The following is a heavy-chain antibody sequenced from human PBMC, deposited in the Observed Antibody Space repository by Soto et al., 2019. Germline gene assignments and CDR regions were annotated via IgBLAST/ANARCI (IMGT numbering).Heavy chain of an antibody. CDR2: MNPNSGDT. CDR3: ARVGGNWNDDDVDY. J-gene: IGHJ4*02. Sequence: QVQLVQSGAEVKKPGASVKVSCKASGYTFSDHDINWVRQASGQGPEWLGWMNPNSGDTGYAQNFQGRGTMTRDTSKRTAYMELSSLRSEDTAVYYCARVGGNWNDDDVDYWGQGTLVTVSS. D-gene: IGHD1-1*01. CDR1: GYTFSDHD. V-gene: IGHV1-8*01.